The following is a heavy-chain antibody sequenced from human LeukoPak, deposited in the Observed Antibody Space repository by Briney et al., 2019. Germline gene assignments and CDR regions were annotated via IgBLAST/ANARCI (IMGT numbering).Heavy chain of an antibody. V-gene: IGHV4-34*01. J-gene: IGHJ4*02. CDR2: INHSGST. CDR3: ARARTPRYGSGSYSDY. D-gene: IGHD3-10*01. Sequence: SETLSLTCAVYGGSFSGYYWSWIRQPPGKGLEWIGEINHSGSTNCNPSLKSRVTISVDTSKNQFSLKLSSVTAADTAVYYCARARTPRYGSGSYSDYWGQGTLVTVSS. CDR1: GGSFSGYY.